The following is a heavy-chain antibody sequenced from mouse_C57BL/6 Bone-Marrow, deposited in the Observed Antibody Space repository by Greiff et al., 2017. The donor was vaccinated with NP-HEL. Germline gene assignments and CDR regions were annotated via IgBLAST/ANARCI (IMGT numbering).Heavy chain of an antibody. CDR1: GYTFTSYW. J-gene: IGHJ2*01. V-gene: IGHV1-55*01. CDR2: IYPGSGST. Sequence: VKLQQPGAELVKPGASVKMSCKASGYTFTSYWITWVKQRPGQGLEWIGDIYPGSGSTNYNEKVTRKAPLTVDTSSSTAYMQLSSLTSEDSAVYYCNQRGYFDYWGQGTTLTVSS. CDR3: NQRGYFDY.